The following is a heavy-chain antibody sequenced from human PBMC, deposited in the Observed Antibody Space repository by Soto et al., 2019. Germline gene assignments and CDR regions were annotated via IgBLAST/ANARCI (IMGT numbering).Heavy chain of an antibody. V-gene: IGHV3-74*01. CDR3: AREYSSSRYFDY. CDR1: GVPFSSYW. CDR2: INSDGSST. Sequence: GGSLRLSCAASGVPFSSYWMHWVRQAPGKGLVWVSRINSDGSSTSCADSVKGRFTISRDNAKNTLYLQMNSLRAEDTAMYYCAREYSSSRYFDYWGQGTLVTVSS. J-gene: IGHJ4*02. D-gene: IGHD6-13*01.